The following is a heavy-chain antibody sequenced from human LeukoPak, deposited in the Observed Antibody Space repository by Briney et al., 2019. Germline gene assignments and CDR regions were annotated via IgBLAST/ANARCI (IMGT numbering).Heavy chain of an antibody. J-gene: IGHJ1*01. D-gene: IGHD6-19*01. CDR1: GYTFTSYY. V-gene: IGHV1-46*01. CDR2: INPSGGST. CDR3: ARGAPSSGWSFGAEYFQH. Sequence: ASVKVSCKASGYTFTSYYMHWVRQAPGQGLEWMGIINPSGGSTSYAQKFQGRVTMTRDTSTSTVYMELSGLRSEDTAVYYCARGAPSSGWSFGAEYFQHWGQGTLVTVSS.